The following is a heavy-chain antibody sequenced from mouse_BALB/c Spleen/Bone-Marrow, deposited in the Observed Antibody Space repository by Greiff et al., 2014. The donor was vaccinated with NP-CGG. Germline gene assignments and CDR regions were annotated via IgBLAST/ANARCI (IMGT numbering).Heavy chain of an antibody. V-gene: IGHV14-3*02. Sequence: VQLQQSGAELVKPGASVKLSCTASGFNIKDTYMHWVKQRPEQGLEWIGMIDPANGNTKYDPKFQGKATITADTSSNTAYLQLSSLTSEDTAVYYCASYYYGSSSFAYWGQGTLVTVSA. CDR1: GFNIKDTY. J-gene: IGHJ3*01. CDR3: ASYYYGSSSFAY. CDR2: IDPANGNT. D-gene: IGHD1-1*01.